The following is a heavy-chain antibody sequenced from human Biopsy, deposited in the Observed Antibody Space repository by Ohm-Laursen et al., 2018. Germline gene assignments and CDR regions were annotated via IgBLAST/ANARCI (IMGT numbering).Heavy chain of an antibody. J-gene: IGHJ4*02. V-gene: IGHV1-18*01. CDR1: GYAFDTDG. CDR2: VSGYNGNT. CDR3: AKGGLSSGPLAY. Sequence: SSVKVSCKTSGYAFDTDGITWVRQAPGQGLEWMGGVSGYNGNTNYAQKLQGRVTMTIDTSTGTVYVELRSLRSDDTAVYFCAKGGLSSGPLAYWGQGTLVTVSS. D-gene: IGHD6-19*01.